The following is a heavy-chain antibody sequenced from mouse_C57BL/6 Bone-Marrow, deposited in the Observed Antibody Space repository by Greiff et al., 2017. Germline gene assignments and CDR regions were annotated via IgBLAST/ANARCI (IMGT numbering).Heavy chain of an antibody. CDR1: GYTFTSYW. D-gene: IGHD2-2*01. J-gene: IGHJ2*01. V-gene: IGHV1-74*01. Sequence: QVQLKQPGAELVKPGASVKVSCKASGYTFTSYWMHWVKQRPGQGLEWIGRIHPSDSDTNYNQKFKGKATLTVDKSSSTAYMQLSSLTSEDSAVYYCAKWLRREDYFDYWGQGTTLTVSS. CDR3: AKWLRREDYFDY. CDR2: IHPSDSDT.